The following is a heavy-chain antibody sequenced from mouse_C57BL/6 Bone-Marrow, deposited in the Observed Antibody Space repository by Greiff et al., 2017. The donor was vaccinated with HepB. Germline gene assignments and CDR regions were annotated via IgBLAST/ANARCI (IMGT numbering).Heavy chain of an antibody. CDR1: GYSITSGYY. V-gene: IGHV3-6*01. D-gene: IGHD2-5*01. Sequence: EVQLQESGPGLVKPSQSLSLTCSVTGYSITSGYYWNWIRQFPGNKLEWMGYISYDGSNNYNPSLKNRISITRDTSKNQFFLKLNSVTTEDTATYYCARGGSNYEGVCWYFDVWGTGTTVTVSS. CDR2: ISYDGSN. CDR3: ARGGSNYEGVCWYFDV. J-gene: IGHJ1*03.